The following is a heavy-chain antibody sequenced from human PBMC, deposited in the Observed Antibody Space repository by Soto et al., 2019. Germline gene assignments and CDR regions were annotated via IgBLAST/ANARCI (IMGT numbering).Heavy chain of an antibody. D-gene: IGHD3-9*01. Sequence: GGSLRLSCAASGFTFSSYAMHWVRQAPGKGLEWVAVISYDGSNKYYADSVKGRFTISRDNSKNTLYLQMNSLRAEDTAVYYCARGDRIFLTGYYYYYYGMDVWGQGTTVTVS. CDR3: ARGDRIFLTGYYYYYYGMDV. V-gene: IGHV3-30-3*01. CDR1: GFTFSSYA. CDR2: ISYDGSNK. J-gene: IGHJ6*02.